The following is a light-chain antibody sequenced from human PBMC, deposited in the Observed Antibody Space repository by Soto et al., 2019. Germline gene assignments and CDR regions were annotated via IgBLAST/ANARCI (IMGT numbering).Light chain of an antibody. Sequence: DIQMTQSPSTLSASIGDRVTVTCRASQNVTNWLAWYQQKPGKAPNLLIYKASYLQGGVPSRFSGSGSGTEFTLTISSLQPEYSASYCCQQYNSQWTFGQGTKVEV. CDR2: KAS. V-gene: IGKV1-5*03. CDR3: QQYNSQWT. CDR1: QNVTNW. J-gene: IGKJ1*01.